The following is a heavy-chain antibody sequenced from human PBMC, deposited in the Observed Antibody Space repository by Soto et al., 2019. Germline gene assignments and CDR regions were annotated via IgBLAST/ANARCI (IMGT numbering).Heavy chain of an antibody. CDR1: GGSISSSNW. V-gene: IGHV4-4*02. CDR2: IYHSGST. CDR3: ARDKRTSGAAHPNYYYYGMDV. D-gene: IGHD1-26*01. J-gene: IGHJ6*02. Sequence: SETLSLTCAVSGGSISSSNWWSWVRQPPGKGLEWIGEIYHSGSTNYNPSLKSRVTISVDKSKNQFSLKLSSVTAADTAVYYCARDKRTSGAAHPNYYYYGMDVWGQGTTVT.